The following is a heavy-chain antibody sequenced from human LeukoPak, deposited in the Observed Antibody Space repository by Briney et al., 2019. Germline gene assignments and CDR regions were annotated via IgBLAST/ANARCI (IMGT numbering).Heavy chain of an antibody. CDR2: IYSSGNT. Sequence: PSETLSLTCSVSGGSVTSSNYYWDWVRQPPGKGLEWIGSIYSSGNTYYNPSLESRVTISVDTSREQVSLMLSSVTAADTAVYYCARVPNDYGDFFFDYWGQGTLVTVSS. V-gene: IGHV4-39*07. CDR3: ARVPNDYGDFFFDY. J-gene: IGHJ4*02. D-gene: IGHD4-17*01. CDR1: GGSVTSSNYY.